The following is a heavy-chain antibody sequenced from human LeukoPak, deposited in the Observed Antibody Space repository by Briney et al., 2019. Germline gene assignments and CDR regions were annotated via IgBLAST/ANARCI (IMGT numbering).Heavy chain of an antibody. J-gene: IGHJ4*02. CDR3: AKDSTYYYDSSGYYLY. D-gene: IGHD3-22*01. Sequence: PGGSLRLSCAASGVTFSSYAMSWVRQAPGKGLEWVSAISGSGGSTYYADSVKGRFTISRDNSKNTLYLQMNSLRAEDTAVYYCAKDSTYYYDSSGYYLYWGQGTLVTVSS. V-gene: IGHV3-23*01. CDR1: GVTFSSYA. CDR2: ISGSGGST.